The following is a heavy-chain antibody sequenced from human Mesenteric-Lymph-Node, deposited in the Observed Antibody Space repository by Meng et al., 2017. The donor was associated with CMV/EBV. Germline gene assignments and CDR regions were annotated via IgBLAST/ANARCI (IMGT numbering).Heavy chain of an antibody. CDR2: IYYSGST. D-gene: IGHD6-6*01. CDR1: GGSISSGGYY. CDR3: ARGGYSSSFRWFDP. J-gene: IGHJ5*02. Sequence: SGGSISSGGYYWSWIRQHPGKGLEWIGSIYYSGSTYYNPSLKSRVTISVDTSKNQFSLKLSSVTAADTAVYYCARGGYSSSFRWFDPWGQGTLVTVSS. V-gene: IGHV4-31*02.